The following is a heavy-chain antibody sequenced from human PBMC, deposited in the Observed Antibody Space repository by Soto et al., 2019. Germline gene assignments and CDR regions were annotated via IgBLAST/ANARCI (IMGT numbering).Heavy chain of an antibody. CDR1: GYSFTSYW. CDR3: AREQWPTGYGMDV. Sequence: GESLKISCKGSGYSFTSYWIGWVRQMPGKGLEWMGIIYPGDSDTRYSPSFQGQVTISADKSISTAYLQWSSLKASDTAMYYCAREQWPTGYGMDVWGQGTTVTVSS. D-gene: IGHD6-19*01. CDR2: IYPGDSDT. J-gene: IGHJ6*02. V-gene: IGHV5-51*01.